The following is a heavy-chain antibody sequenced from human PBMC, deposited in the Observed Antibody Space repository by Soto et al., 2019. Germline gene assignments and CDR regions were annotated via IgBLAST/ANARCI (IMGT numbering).Heavy chain of an antibody. CDR2: IGTAGDT. D-gene: IGHD2-15*01. V-gene: IGHV3-13*01. J-gene: IGHJ6*02. Sequence: LSLTCAASGFTFSSYDMHWVRQATGKGLEWVSAIGTAGDTYYPGSVKGRFTISRENAKNSLYLQMNSLRAGDTAVYYCARGGCSGGSCYYYYGMDVWGQGTTVTVSS. CDR1: GFTFSSYD. CDR3: ARGGCSGGSCYYYYGMDV.